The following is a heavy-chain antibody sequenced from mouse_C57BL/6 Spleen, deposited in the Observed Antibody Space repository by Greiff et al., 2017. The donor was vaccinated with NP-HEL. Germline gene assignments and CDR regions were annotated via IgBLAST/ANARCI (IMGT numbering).Heavy chain of an antibody. CDR2: IYPGDGDT. Sequence: QVQLQQSGAELVKPGASVKISCKASGYAFSSYWMNWVKQRPGKGLEWIGQIYPGDGDTNYNGKFKGKATLTADKSSSTAYMQLSSLTSEDSAVYFCARNDYDGGDYFDYWGQGTTLTVSS. CDR3: ARNDYDGGDYFDY. CDR1: GYAFSSYW. D-gene: IGHD2-4*01. J-gene: IGHJ2*01. V-gene: IGHV1-80*01.